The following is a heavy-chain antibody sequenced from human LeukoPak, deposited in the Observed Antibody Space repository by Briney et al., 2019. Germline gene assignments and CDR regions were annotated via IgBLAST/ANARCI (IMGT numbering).Heavy chain of an antibody. CDR1: GYTFTSYA. D-gene: IGHD3-3*01. V-gene: IGHV1-3*01. CDR3: ARGNPRSLLPYYFDY. Sequence: ASVKVSCKASGYTFTSYAMHWVRQAPGQRLEWMGWINAGNGNTKYSQKFQGRVTITRDTSASTAYMELSSLRSEDTAVYYCARGNPRSLLPYYFDYWGQGTLVTVSS. J-gene: IGHJ4*02. CDR2: INAGNGNT.